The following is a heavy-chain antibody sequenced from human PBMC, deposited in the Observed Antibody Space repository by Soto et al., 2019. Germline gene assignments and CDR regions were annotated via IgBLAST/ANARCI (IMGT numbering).Heavy chain of an antibody. CDR3: ARGINYSNYYGWFDP. CDR2: INHSGST. Sequence: SETLSLTCAVYGGSFSGYYWSWIRQPPGKGLEWIGEINHSGSTNYNPSLKSRVTISVDTSKNQFSLKLSSVTAADTAVYYCARGINYSNYYGWFDPWGQGTLVTVSS. CDR1: GGSFSGYY. V-gene: IGHV4-34*01. D-gene: IGHD4-4*01. J-gene: IGHJ5*02.